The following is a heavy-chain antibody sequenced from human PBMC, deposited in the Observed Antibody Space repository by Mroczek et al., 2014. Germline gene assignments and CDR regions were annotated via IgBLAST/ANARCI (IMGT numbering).Heavy chain of an antibody. V-gene: IGHV4-59*01. Sequence: QVQLQESGPGLVKPSETLSLTCTVSGGSISSYYWSWIRQPPGKGLEWIGYIYYSGSTNYNPSLKSRVTISVDTSKNQFSLKLSSVTAADTAVYYCARGGNYPNWFDPWGQGTLVTVSS. D-gene: IGHD3-22*01. J-gene: IGHJ5*02. CDR2: IYYSGST. CDR1: GGSISSYY. CDR3: ARGGNYPNWFDP.